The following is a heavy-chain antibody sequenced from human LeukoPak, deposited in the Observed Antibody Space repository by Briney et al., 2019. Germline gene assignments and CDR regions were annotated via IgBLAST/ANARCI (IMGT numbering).Heavy chain of an antibody. CDR1: ADSLSSGGHY. V-gene: IGHV4-31*03. CDR3: ARGGNRFGGFYFDY. D-gene: IGHD3-10*01. Sequence: SETLSLTCTVSADSLSSGGHYWAWIRQLPGKGLESIGFIHHSGSSRHNPSLKDRVAISVDASRKQFALRLSSVTVADTAIYYCARGGNRFGGFYFDYWGQGIQVIVSS. CDR2: IHHSGSS. J-gene: IGHJ4*02.